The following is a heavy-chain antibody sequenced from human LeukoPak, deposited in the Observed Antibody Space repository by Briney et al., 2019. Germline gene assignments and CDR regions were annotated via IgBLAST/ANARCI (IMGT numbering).Heavy chain of an antibody. V-gene: IGHV3-74*01. Sequence: GGSLRLSCAASGFSFSTYWMHWVRRAPGEGLVWVSRISNDGTTTIYADSVKGRFTISRDNAKNTLYLQMDSLRAEDTAVYYCTRRVDATRWYDPWGQGTLVTVSS. CDR1: GFSFSTYW. J-gene: IGHJ5*02. CDR3: TRRVDATRWYDP. CDR2: ISNDGTTT. D-gene: IGHD2-15*01.